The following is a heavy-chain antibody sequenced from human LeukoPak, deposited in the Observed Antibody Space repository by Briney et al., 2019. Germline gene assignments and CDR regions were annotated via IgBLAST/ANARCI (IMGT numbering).Heavy chain of an antibody. D-gene: IGHD3-22*01. CDR2: IYYSGST. J-gene: IGHJ4*02. CDR1: GGSFSGYY. Sequence: SETLSLTCAVYGGSFSGYYWSWIRQPPGKGLEWIGSIYYSGSTYYNPSLKSRVTISVDTSKNQFSLKLSSVTAADTAVYYCARLGGDYYDSSGQVDYWGQGTLVTVSS. V-gene: IGHV4-34*01. CDR3: ARLGGDYYDSSGQVDY.